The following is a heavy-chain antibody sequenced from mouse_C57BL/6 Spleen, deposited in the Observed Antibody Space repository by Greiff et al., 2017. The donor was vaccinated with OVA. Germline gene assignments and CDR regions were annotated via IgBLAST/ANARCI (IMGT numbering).Heavy chain of an antibody. Sequence: QVQLQQPGAELVKPGASVKMSCKASGYTFTSYWITWVKQRPGQGLEWIGDIYPGSGSTNYNEKFKSKATLTVDTSSSTAYMQLSSLTSEDSAVYYCARDYYYGSTRHFDVWGTGTTVTVSS. CDR2: IYPGSGST. CDR1: GYTFTSYW. CDR3: ARDYYYGSTRHFDV. V-gene: IGHV1-55*01. J-gene: IGHJ1*03. D-gene: IGHD1-1*01.